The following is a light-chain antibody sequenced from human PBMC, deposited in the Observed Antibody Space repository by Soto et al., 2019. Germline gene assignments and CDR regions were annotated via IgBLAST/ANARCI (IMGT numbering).Light chain of an antibody. CDR3: QQYGSSGT. Sequence: EIVLTQSPGTLSLSPGERATLSCRASQSVSNNYLAWYQQKPGQAPRLLIYGASNRATGLPDRFSGSGSGTDFTLTISRLEPEDCAVDYCQQYGSSGTFGQGTKVEIK. CDR1: QSVSNNY. CDR2: GAS. V-gene: IGKV3-20*01. J-gene: IGKJ1*01.